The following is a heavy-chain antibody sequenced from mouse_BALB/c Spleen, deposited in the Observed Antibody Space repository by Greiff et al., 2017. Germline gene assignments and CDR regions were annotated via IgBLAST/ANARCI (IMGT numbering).Heavy chain of an antibody. CDR3: ARDAGSSYGYWYFDV. CDR1: GFTFSDFY. V-gene: IGHV7-1*02. CDR2: SRNKANDYTT. D-gene: IGHD1-1*01. Sequence: EVKLVESGGGLVQPGGSLRLSCATSGFTFSDFYMEWVRQPPGKRLEWIAASRNKANDYTTEYSASVKGRFIVSRDTSQSILYLQMNALRAEDTAIYYCARDAGSSYGYWYFDVWGAGTTVTVSS. J-gene: IGHJ1*01.